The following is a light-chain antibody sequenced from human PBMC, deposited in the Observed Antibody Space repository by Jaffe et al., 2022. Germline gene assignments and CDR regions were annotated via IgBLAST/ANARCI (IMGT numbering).Light chain of an antibody. CDR2: KDS. Sequence: SYELTQPPSVSVSPGQTARITCSGDALPKQYAYWYQQKPGQAPVLVIYKDSERPSGIPERFSGSSSGTTVTLTISGVQAEDEADYYCQSADSSGTRSVFGTGTKVTVL. J-gene: IGLJ1*01. CDR1: ALPKQY. CDR3: QSADSSGTRSV. V-gene: IGLV3-25*03.